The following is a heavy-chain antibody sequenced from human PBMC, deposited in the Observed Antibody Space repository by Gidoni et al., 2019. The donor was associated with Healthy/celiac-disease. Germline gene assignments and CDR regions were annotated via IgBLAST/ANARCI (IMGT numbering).Heavy chain of an antibody. D-gene: IGHD5-12*01. CDR3: AHRGYSAYDLGGWFDP. Sequence: QITLKESGPTLVKPTQTLTLTCTFSGFSLTTSGVGVGWIRQPPGKALEWLALIYWDDDKRYSPSLKSRLTITKDTSKNQVVLTMTNMDPVDTDTYYCAHRGYSAYDLGGWFDPWGQGTLVTVSS. V-gene: IGHV2-5*02. CDR1: GFSLTTSGVG. CDR2: IYWDDDK. J-gene: IGHJ5*02.